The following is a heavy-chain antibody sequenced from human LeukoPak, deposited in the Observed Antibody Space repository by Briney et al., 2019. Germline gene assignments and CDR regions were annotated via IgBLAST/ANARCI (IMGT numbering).Heavy chain of an antibody. D-gene: IGHD2-15*01. J-gene: IGHJ3*01. CDR3: ARDTPLAYCSGATCYYGAFDF. CDR1: GESVSSNSAA. Sequence: SQTLSLTCAISGESVSSNSAAWNWIRQSPSRGLEWLGRTYYRSKWYNDYAISAKSRIAINPDTSNNQFSLQLISVTPEDTAVYYCARDTPLAYCSGATCYYGAFDFWGQGTKVTVSS. CDR2: TYYRSKWYN. V-gene: IGHV6-1*01.